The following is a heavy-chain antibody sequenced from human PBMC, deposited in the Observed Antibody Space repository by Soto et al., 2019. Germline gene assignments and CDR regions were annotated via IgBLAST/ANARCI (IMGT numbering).Heavy chain of an antibody. D-gene: IGHD4-4*01. CDR2: ISSSSYI. CDR1: GFTFSSYS. J-gene: IGHJ5*02. V-gene: IGHV3-21*01. CDR3: ARDPSYSNYPYNWFDP. Sequence: PGGSLRLSCAASGFTFSSYSMNWVRQAPGKGLEWVSSISSSSYIYYADSVKGRFTISRDNAKNSLYLQMNSLRAEDTAVYYCARDPSYSNYPYNWFDPWGQGTLVTVSS.